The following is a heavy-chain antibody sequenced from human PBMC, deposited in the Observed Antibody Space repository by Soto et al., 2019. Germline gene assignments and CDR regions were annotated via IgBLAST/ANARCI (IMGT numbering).Heavy chain of an antibody. CDR3: ARDKRDYGDYDAFEI. CDR1: GGTFSSYT. D-gene: IGHD4-17*01. V-gene: IGHV1-69*08. Sequence: QVQLVQSGAEVKKPGSSVKVSCKASGGTFSSYTISWVRQAPGQGLEWMGRIIPILGIANYAQKFQGRVTITADKSTSTAYMELSSLSSEDTAVYYCARDKRDYGDYDAFEIWGQGTMVTVSS. CDR2: IIPILGIA. J-gene: IGHJ3*02.